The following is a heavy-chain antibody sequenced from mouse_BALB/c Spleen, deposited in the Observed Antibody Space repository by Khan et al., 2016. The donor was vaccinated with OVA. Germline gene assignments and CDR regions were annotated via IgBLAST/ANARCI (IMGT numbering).Heavy chain of an antibody. V-gene: IGHV1S132*01. Sequence: VELVESGAELVKPGASVKLSCKTSGYTFTNYWIQWIKQRPGQGLGWIGQIFPGTGTTYYNQNFKGKATLTVDTSSNTAYMHLSSLTSEDSAVYVCARGYCGNYEFDYWGQGTLVTVSP. CDR2: IFPGTGTT. J-gene: IGHJ3*01. D-gene: IGHD1-1*02. CDR1: GYTFTNYW. CDR3: ARGYCGNYEFDY.